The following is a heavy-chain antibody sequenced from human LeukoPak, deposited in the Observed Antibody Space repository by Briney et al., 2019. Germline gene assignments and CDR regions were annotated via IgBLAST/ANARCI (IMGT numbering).Heavy chain of an antibody. CDR2: ISTYNGNT. CDR3: ARTGSGGNYYLDN. Sequence: ASVKVSCKASGYTFTTYDISWVRQAPGQGLEWMGWISTYNGNTYYPQNLQGRVTMTTDTSTSTAYMELRSLRSDDTAIYYCARTGSGGNYYLDNWGQGSLVTASS. CDR1: GYTFTTYD. V-gene: IGHV1-18*01. D-gene: IGHD2-15*01. J-gene: IGHJ4*02.